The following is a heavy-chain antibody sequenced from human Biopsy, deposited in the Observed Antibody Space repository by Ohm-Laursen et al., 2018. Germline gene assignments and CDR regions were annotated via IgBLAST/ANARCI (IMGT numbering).Heavy chain of an antibody. D-gene: IGHD3-10*01. CDR2: VNPNSGAT. Sequence: ASVKVSCKASGYTFSGYYIHWVRQSPGQGLEWMGWVNPNSGATNSAENFRDRVTLTRDTSISAVYIELRRLKSDDAAVYYCARDRMTDVFGGPTRTDVFDSWGQGTPVTVSS. CDR1: GYTFSGYY. J-gene: IGHJ4*02. CDR3: ARDRMTDVFGGPTRTDVFDS. V-gene: IGHV1-2*02.